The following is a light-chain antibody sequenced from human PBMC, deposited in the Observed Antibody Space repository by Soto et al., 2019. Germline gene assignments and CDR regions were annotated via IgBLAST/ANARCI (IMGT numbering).Light chain of an antibody. CDR3: AAWDDSLNGWV. CDR2: INN. V-gene: IGLV1-44*01. CDR1: SSNIGSNT. Sequence: QSVLTQAPSASGTPGQRVTISCSGSSSNIGSNTVSWYQQLPGTAPKLLTRINNQRPSGVPDRFSGSKSGTSASLAISGLQSEDEADYYCAAWDDSLNGWVFGGGTKLTVL. J-gene: IGLJ3*02.